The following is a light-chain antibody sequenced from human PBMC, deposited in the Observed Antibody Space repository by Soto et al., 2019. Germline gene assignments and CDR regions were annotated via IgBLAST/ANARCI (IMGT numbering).Light chain of an antibody. V-gene: IGLV2-8*01. CDR2: KVT. CDR1: SSDVGGYNY. CDR3: SSYAGNNVVI. J-gene: IGLJ2*01. Sequence: QSVLTQPPSASGSPRQSVTISCTGTSSDVGGYNYVSWYQQHPGKVPKLLVYKVTRRPSGVPDRFSGSKSGNTASLTVSALQAEDEAHYYCSSYAGNNVVIFGGGTKLTVL.